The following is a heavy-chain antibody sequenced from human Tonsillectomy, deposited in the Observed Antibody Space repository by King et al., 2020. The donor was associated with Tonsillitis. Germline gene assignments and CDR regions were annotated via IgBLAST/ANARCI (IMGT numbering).Heavy chain of an antibody. CDR1: GFTFDDYA. J-gene: IGHJ6*02. CDR2: ISGDGGST. V-gene: IGHV3-43*02. D-gene: IGHD6-13*01. CDR3: AKEIAAAGDSYYSYGMDV. Sequence: FQLVQSGGGVVQPGGSLRLSCAASGFTFDDYAMHWVRQAPGKGLEWVSLISGDGGSTYYADSVKGRFTVSRDNSKNTLHLQMNSLRVEDTAVYYCAKEIAAAGDSYYSYGMDVWGQGTAVTVSS.